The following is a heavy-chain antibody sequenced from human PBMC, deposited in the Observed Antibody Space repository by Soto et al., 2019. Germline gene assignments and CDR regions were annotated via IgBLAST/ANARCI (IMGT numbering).Heavy chain of an antibody. CDR2: ISSGSNSI. V-gene: IGHV3-21*01. CDR1: GFILSSYS. Sequence: GGSLRLSCAASGFILSSYSMNWVRQAPGKGLEWVSSISSGSNSIYYADSVKGRFTISRDNAKNSLYLQMNSLRAEDTAVYYCAGGDILTGDYWGQGALVTVSS. CDR3: AGGDILTGDY. D-gene: IGHD3-9*01. J-gene: IGHJ4*02.